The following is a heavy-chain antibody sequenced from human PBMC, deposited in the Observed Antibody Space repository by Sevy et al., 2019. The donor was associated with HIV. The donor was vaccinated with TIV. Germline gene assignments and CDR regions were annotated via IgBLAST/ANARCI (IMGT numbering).Heavy chain of an antibody. V-gene: IGHV3-30*04. CDR1: GFTFSSYA. CDR2: ISYDGSNK. Sequence: GGSLRLSCAASGFTFSSYAMHWVRQAPGKGLEWVAVISYDGSNKYYAYSVKGRFTISRDNSKNTLFLQMNSLRAADTAVYYCARNSRPGSPPKRREYYYYGMDVWGQGTTVTVSS. D-gene: IGHD3-10*01. J-gene: IGHJ6*02. CDR3: ARNSRPGSPPKRREYYYYGMDV.